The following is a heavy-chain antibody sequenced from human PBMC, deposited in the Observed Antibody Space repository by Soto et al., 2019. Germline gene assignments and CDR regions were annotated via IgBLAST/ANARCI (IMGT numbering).Heavy chain of an antibody. CDR3: AKVGGGSSWYSNYYYYGMDV. V-gene: IGHV3-30*18. Sequence: AGGSLRLSCAASGFTFSSYGMHWVRQAPGKGLEWVAVISYDGSNKYYADSVKGRFTISRDNSKNTLYLQMNSLRAEDTAVYYCAKVGGGSSWYSNYYYYGMDVWGQGTTVTVSS. D-gene: IGHD6-13*01. J-gene: IGHJ6*02. CDR1: GFTFSSYG. CDR2: ISYDGSNK.